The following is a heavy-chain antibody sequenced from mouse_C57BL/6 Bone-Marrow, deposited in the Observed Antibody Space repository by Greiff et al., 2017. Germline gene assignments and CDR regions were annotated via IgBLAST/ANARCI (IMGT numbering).Heavy chain of an antibody. CDR1: GYTFTSHD. D-gene: IGHD1-3*01. CDR2: IYPRDGST. Sequence: VQLQESGPELVKPGASVKLSCKASGYTFTSHDINWVKQRPGQGLEWIGWIYPRDGSTKYNEKFKGKATLTVDTSSSTAYMELHSLTSVDSAVYFCARLEVDDSGGHWKVNVRGTGTTVTVSS. J-gene: IGHJ1*03. CDR3: ARLEVDDSGGHWKVNV. V-gene: IGHV1-85*01.